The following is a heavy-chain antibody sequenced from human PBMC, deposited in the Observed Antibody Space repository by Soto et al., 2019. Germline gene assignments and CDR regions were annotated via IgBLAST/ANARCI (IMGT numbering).Heavy chain of an antibody. CDR1: GFTFSNYG. CDR2: IWHDGFNK. D-gene: IGHD6-19*01. J-gene: IGHJ4*02. Sequence: GSLRLSCAASGFTFSNYGMHWVRQAPGKGLEWVAVIWHDGFNKFYGDSVKGRFAISRDNSQNALYLQMSSLRADDTALYYCARDDGTAVTSTGSFDYWGPGTPVTVSS. V-gene: IGHV3-33*01. CDR3: ARDDGTAVTSTGSFDY.